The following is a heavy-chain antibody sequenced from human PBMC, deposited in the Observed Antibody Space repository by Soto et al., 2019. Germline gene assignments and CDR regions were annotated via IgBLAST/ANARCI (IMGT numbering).Heavy chain of an antibody. CDR1: GFTFSNYA. D-gene: IGHD6-13*01. J-gene: IGHJ4*02. Sequence: QVQLVESGGGVVQPARSLKLSCAASGFTFSNYAIHWVRQAPGKGLEWVAVIASDGKDKRYADSVKGRFTISRDNSKNTVYLQMNSLRGEDTAVYYCAKDGAIAAADYFFDYWGQGSLVTVSS. CDR2: IASDGKDK. CDR3: AKDGAIAAADYFFDY. V-gene: IGHV3-30*18.